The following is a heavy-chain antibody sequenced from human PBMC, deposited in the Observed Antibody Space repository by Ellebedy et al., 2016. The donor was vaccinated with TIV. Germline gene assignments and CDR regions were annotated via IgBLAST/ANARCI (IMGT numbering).Heavy chain of an antibody. CDR3: ASIRFDY. CDR2: INEDGSAT. CDR1: GFTFSTYW. Sequence: GGSLRLXXAASGFTFSTYWMHWVRQAPGKGLVWVSRINEDGSATNYADSVKGRFTISRDNAKNTLYLQMNSLRGEDTAVYYCASIRFDYWGQGTLVTVS. J-gene: IGHJ4*02. V-gene: IGHV3-74*01.